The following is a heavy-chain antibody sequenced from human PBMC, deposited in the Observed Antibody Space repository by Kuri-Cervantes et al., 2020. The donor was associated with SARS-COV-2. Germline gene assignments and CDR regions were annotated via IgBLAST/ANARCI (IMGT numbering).Heavy chain of an antibody. D-gene: IGHD3-3*01. V-gene: IGHV4-30-4*01. J-gene: IGHJ4*02. CDR3: ARATTYYDFWSGYSFDY. Sequence: LRLSCSVSGGSISSGDYYWSWIRQPPGKGLEWIGYISFSGDTYSSPSLKSRLTISVDTSKNQFSLKLSSVTAADTAVYYCARATTYYDFWSGYSFDYWGQGTLVTVSS. CDR2: ISFSGDT. CDR1: GGSISSGDYY.